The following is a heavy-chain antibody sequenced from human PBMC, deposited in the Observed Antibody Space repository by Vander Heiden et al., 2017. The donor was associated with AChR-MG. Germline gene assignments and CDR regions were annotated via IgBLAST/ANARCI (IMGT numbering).Heavy chain of an antibody. CDR2: INEDGSQK. CDR1: GFTFNTNW. D-gene: IGHD1-26*01. Sequence: EVQLVESGGDLVQPGGSLRLSCAASGFTFNTNWMTWVRQAPGKGLEWVANINEDGSQKYYVCSLKGRFTISRDNAKNSLYLQMNSLRVEDTAVYYCAKDTPGGSYDYWGQGTLVTVSS. J-gene: IGHJ4*02. CDR3: AKDTPGGSYDY. V-gene: IGHV3-7*03.